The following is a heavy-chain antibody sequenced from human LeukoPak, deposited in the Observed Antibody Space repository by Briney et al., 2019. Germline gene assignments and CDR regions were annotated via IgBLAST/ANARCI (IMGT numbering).Heavy chain of an antibody. CDR2: IYYSGST. CDR3: ARETLAVAGTLGYYYYYYMDV. CDR1: GGSISSYY. V-gene: IGHV4-59*01. D-gene: IGHD6-19*01. Sequence: PSETLSLTCTVSGGSISSYYWSWIRQPPGKGLEWIGYIYYSGSTNYNPSLKSRVTISVDTSKNQFSLKLSSVTAADTAVYYCARETLAVAGTLGYYYYYYMDVWGKGTTVTVSS. J-gene: IGHJ6*03.